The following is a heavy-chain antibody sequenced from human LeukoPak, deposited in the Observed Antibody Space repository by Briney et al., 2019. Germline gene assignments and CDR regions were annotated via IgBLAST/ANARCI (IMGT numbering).Heavy chain of an antibody. CDR2: ISTSSSTI. CDR3: ARGPRDDAFDI. Sequence: GGSLRLSCAASGFTFSSYSMNGVRQAPGKGLEWVSYISTSSSTIYYADSGKRRFTISRDNAKNSLYLQMNSLRAEDTAVYYCARGPRDDAFDIWGQGTMVTVSS. CDR1: GFTFSSYS. V-gene: IGHV3-48*04. J-gene: IGHJ3*02.